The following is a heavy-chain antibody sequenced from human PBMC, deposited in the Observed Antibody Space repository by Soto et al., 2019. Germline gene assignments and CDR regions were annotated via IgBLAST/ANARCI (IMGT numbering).Heavy chain of an antibody. CDR2: IYYSGCT. CDR3: ARESGLLGGYYYYGMDV. J-gene: IGHJ6*02. CDR1: GGSISSGGYY. Sequence: QVQLQESGPGLVKPSQTLSLTCTVSGGSISSGGYYWSWIRQHPGKGLEWIGYIYYSGCTYYNPSLKSRVTISVDTSKNQFSLKLSSVTAADTAVYYCARESGLLGGYYYYGMDVWGQGTTVTVSS. D-gene: IGHD3-16*01. V-gene: IGHV4-31*03.